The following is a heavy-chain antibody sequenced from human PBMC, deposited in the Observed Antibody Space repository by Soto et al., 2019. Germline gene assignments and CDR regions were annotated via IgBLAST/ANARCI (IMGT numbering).Heavy chain of an antibody. CDR1: GFTFNNFV. Sequence: GGSLRLSCAASGFTFNNFVMSWVRQAPGKGLEWVSGISGRGGTISYADSVKGRFTISRDNSKNTLYLQMNSLRAEDTAIYYCAKADDILTGYAFDPWGQGTLVTVSS. V-gene: IGHV3-23*01. CDR3: AKADDILTGYAFDP. J-gene: IGHJ5*02. D-gene: IGHD3-9*01. CDR2: ISGRGGTI.